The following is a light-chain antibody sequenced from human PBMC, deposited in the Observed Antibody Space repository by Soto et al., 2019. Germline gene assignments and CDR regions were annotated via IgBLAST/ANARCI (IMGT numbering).Light chain of an antibody. CDR2: DVS. CDR1: QKVSPW. V-gene: IGKV1-5*01. Sequence: DIQMTQSPSALSASIGDTVTVTCRASQKVSPWLAWYQQKPGRAPKLLIYDVSALIRGVPSRFIGSGTGTEFTLTISDLHPEDFAIYYCQQYESYSGTFGPGTRVEFK. CDR3: QQYESYSGT. J-gene: IGKJ1*01.